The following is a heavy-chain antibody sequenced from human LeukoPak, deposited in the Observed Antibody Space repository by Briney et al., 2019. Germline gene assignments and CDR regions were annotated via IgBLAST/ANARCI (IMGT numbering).Heavy chain of an antibody. CDR3: ARGGYSYGI. CDR2: INHSGST. J-gene: IGHJ4*02. CDR1: GGSFSGYY. Sequence: PSETLSLTCAVYGGSFSGYYWSWIRQPPGKGLEWIGEINHSGSTYYNPSLKSRVTISVDTSKNQFSLKLSSVTAADTAVYYCARGGYSYGIWGQGTLVTVSS. D-gene: IGHD5-18*01. V-gene: IGHV4-34*01.